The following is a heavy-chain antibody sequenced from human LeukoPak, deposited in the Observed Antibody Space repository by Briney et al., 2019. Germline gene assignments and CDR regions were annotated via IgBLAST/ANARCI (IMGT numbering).Heavy chain of an antibody. Sequence: SETLSLTCTVSGGSISSSSYYWGWIRQPPGKGLEWIGSIYYSGSTYYNPSLKSRVTISVDTSKNQFSLKLSSVTAADTAVYHCARSYGSGSFNWFDPWGQGTLVTVSS. CDR1: GGSISSSSYY. CDR2: IYYSGST. CDR3: ARSYGSGSFNWFDP. V-gene: IGHV4-39*07. D-gene: IGHD3-10*01. J-gene: IGHJ5*02.